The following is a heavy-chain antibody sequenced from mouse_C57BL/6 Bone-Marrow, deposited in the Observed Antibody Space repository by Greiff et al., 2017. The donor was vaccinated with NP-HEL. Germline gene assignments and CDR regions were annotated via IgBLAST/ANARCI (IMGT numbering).Heavy chain of an antibody. V-gene: IGHV5-6*02. CDR1: GFTFSSYG. Sequence: EVNVVESGGDLVKPGGSLKLSCAASGFTFSSYGMSWVRQTPDKRLEWVATISSGGSYTYYPDSVKGRFTITRDNAKNTLYLQMSSLKSEDTAMYCCARRGYFDYWGQGTTLTVSS. CDR2: ISSGGSYT. J-gene: IGHJ2*01. CDR3: ARRGYFDY.